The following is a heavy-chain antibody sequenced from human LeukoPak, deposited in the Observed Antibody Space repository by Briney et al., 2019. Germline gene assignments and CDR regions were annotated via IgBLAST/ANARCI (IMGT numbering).Heavy chain of an antibody. CDR3: ARRAITFGGVGY. D-gene: IGHD3-16*01. Sequence: PGEPLKISCKGSGYSFTSYWISWVRQMPGKGLEWMGRIDPSDSYTNYSPSFQGHVTISVDKSISTAYLQWTSLKASDTAMYYCARRAITFGGVGYWGQGTLVTVPS. CDR1: GYSFTSYW. J-gene: IGHJ4*02. V-gene: IGHV5-10-1*01. CDR2: IDPSDSYT.